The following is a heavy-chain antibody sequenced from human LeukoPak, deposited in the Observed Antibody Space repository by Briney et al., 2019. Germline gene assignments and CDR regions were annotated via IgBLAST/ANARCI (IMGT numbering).Heavy chain of an antibody. J-gene: IGHJ4*02. CDR1: GFTFSSYA. V-gene: IGHV3-30-3*01. Sequence: GGSLRLSCAASGFTFSSYAMHWVRQAPGKGLEWVAVISYDGSNKYYADSVKGRFTISRDNSKNALYLQMNSLRAEDTAVYYCARTDSSGLDYWGQGTLVTVSS. CDR3: ARTDSSGLDY. D-gene: IGHD3-22*01. CDR2: ISYDGSNK.